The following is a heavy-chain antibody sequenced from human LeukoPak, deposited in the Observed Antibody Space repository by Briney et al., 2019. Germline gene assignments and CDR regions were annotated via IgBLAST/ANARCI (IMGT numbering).Heavy chain of an antibody. J-gene: IGHJ4*02. CDR3: ARISGITLFVLGPIDY. CDR2: VYYRWST. Sequence: PSETLSLTCTVSGGSISRDSYYWGWVRQPPGEPEWIGDVYYRWSTFSNPSLDTRVTMSVHMSPYHFSLTLSSVTAADTAVYYCARISGITLFVLGPIDYWGQGILVTVSS. CDR1: GGSISRDSYY. V-gene: IGHV4-39*02. D-gene: IGHD3/OR15-3a*01.